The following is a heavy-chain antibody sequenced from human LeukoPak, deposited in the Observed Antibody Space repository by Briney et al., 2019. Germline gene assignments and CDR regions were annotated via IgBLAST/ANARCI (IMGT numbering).Heavy chain of an antibody. Sequence: GGSLRLSCAASGFTFSSYAMSWVRQAPGNGLEWVSAISGSGGSTYYADSVKGRFTISRDNSKNTLYLQMNSLRAEDTAVYYCAKGRYYDSSRYSMLDYWGQGTLVTVSS. CDR3: AKGRYYDSSRYSMLDY. D-gene: IGHD3-22*01. CDR2: ISGSGGST. J-gene: IGHJ4*02. V-gene: IGHV3-23*01. CDR1: GFTFSSYA.